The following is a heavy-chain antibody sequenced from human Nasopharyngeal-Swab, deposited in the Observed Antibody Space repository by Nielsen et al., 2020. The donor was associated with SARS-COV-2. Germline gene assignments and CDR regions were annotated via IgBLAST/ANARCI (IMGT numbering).Heavy chain of an antibody. D-gene: IGHD2-2*01. CDR2: INSEGSST. CDR1: GFTFSTYW. Sequence: GGSLRLSCAASGFTFSTYWMHWVRQAPGKGLVWVSRINSEGSSTTYAASVKGRFTISRDNAKNTLSLQMNRLRVEDTAVYYCARDLDCSSSDCYLDAFDIWGQGTAVTVSS. J-gene: IGHJ3*02. V-gene: IGHV3-74*01. CDR3: ARDLDCSSSDCYLDAFDI.